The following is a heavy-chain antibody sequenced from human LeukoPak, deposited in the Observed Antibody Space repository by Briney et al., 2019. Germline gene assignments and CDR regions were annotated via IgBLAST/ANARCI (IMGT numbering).Heavy chain of an antibody. CDR2: INHSGST. Sequence: PSETLSLTCAVYGGSFSGYYWSWIRQPPGKGLEWIGEINHSGSTNYNPSLKSRVTISVDTSKNQFSLKLSSVTAADTAVYYCARGVVPPHYWGQGTLVTVSS. D-gene: IGHD2-2*01. CDR3: ARGVVPPHY. CDR1: GGSFSGYY. V-gene: IGHV4-34*01. J-gene: IGHJ4*02.